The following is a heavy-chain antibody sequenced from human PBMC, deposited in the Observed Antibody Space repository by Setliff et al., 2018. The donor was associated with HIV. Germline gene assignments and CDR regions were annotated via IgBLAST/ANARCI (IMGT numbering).Heavy chain of an antibody. Sequence: SETLSLTCTVSGGSISSHYWSWVRQPAGKGLEWIGRIYTSGSTKYNPSLKSPVTISVDTSRNQFSLKLSSVTAADTAVYYCATYADRESNRFDPWGQGILVTVSS. J-gene: IGHJ5*02. CDR3: ATYADRESNRFDP. CDR2: IYTSGST. V-gene: IGHV4-4*07. D-gene: IGHD3-10*01. CDR1: GGSISSHY.